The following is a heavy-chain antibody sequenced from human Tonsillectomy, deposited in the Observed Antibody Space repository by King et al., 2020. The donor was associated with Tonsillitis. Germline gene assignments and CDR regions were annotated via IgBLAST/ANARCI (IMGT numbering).Heavy chain of an antibody. CDR2: ISGSAGST. V-gene: IGHV3-23*04. J-gene: IGHJ6*03. D-gene: IGHD4-11*01. Sequence: VQLVESGGGLVQPGGSLRLSCAASGFTFSNNALSWVRQAPGKGLEWVSAISGSAGSTNYSDSVKGRFTISRDNSKNTLYLQMNNLRAEDTAVYYCAKDTTVITGSYYYMDVWGKGTTVTVSS. CDR3: AKDTTVITGSYYYMDV. CDR1: GFTFSNNA.